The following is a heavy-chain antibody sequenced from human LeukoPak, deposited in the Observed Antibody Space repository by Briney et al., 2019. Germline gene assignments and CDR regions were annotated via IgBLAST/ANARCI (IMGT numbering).Heavy chain of an antibody. CDR2: INHGGST. Sequence: PSETLSLTCAVYGGSFSGYYWSWIRQPPGKGLEWIGEINHGGSTNYNPSLKSRVTISVDTSKNQFSLKLSSVTAADTAVYYCARRNIRGVNFDYWGQGTLVTVSS. CDR1: GGSFSGYY. CDR3: ARRNIRGVNFDY. J-gene: IGHJ4*02. D-gene: IGHD3-10*01. V-gene: IGHV4-34*01.